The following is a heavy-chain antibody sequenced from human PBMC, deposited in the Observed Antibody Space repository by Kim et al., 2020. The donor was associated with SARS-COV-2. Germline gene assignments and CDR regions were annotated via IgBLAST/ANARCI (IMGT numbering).Heavy chain of an antibody. CDR1: GFKFSSYA. V-gene: IGHV3-64D*06. CDR3: HYEGNSDFDH. J-gene: IGHJ4*02. CDR2: ISSNAGSI. D-gene: IGHD3-3*01. Sequence: GGSLRLSCSASGFKFSSYAMHWVRQAPGKGLEYVSAISSNAGSIYYTDSVKGRFTISRDNTKNTLYLQMSSLRTEDTAVYYCHYEGNSDFDHWGQGTLVTVSS.